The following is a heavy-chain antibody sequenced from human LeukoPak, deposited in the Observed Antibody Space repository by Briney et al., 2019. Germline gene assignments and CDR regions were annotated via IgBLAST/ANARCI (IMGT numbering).Heavy chain of an antibody. Sequence: SGPALVKPTQTLTLTCTLSGFSISTSKMCVNWIRQPPGKALEWLARIDWDGDTWYSTSLKTRLTISKDTSKNQVVLRMTNMDPVDTATYYCARTNTDVDRAFDYWGQGTLVTVSS. CDR2: IDWDGDT. CDR3: ARTNTDVDRAFDY. CDR1: GFSISTSKMC. V-gene: IGHV2-70*11. D-gene: IGHD5-18*01. J-gene: IGHJ4*02.